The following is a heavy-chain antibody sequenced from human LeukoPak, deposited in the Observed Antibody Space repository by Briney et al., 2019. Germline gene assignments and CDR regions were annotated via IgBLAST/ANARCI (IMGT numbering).Heavy chain of an antibody. D-gene: IGHD3-10*01. CDR3: ARVNTMVRGVRYWSDP. Sequence: GASVKVSCKASGYTFTSYGISWVRQAPGQGLEWMGWIRAYNGNTNYAQKLQGRVTMTTDTSTSTAYMELRSLRSDDTAVYYCARVNTMVRGVRYWSDPWGQGTLVTVSS. V-gene: IGHV1-18*01. CDR2: IRAYNGNT. CDR1: GYTFTSYG. J-gene: IGHJ5*02.